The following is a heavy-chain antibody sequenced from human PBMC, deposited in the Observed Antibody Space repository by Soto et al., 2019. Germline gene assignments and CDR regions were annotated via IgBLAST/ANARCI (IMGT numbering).Heavy chain of an antibody. CDR1: GGSISSGGYS. CDR2: TYHSGST. CDR3: GSGLTTVPTLDY. D-gene: IGHD4-4*01. J-gene: IGHJ4*02. Sequence: QLQLQESGSGLVKPSQTLSLTCAVSGGSISSGGYSWSWIRQPPGKGLEWVGYTYHSGSTYYNPSPTSRVTISIERYKNQFSMKMSYVTAADKAVYYCGSGLTTVPTLDYWGQGTLVTVSS. V-gene: IGHV4-30-2*01.